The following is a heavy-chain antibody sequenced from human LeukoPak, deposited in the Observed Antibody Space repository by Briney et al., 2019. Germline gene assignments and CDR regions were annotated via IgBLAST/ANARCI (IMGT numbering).Heavy chain of an antibody. CDR2: IYTSGST. D-gene: IGHD1-26*01. CDR3: ARENSGSYREFDY. V-gene: IGHV4-4*07. CDR1: GGSISSYY. Sequence: SETLSLTCTVSGGSISSYYWSWIRQPAGKGLEWIGRIYTSGSTSYNASLKSRVSVSVDTSKNQFSLKLSSVTAADTAVFYCARENSGSYREFDYWGQGTLVTVSS. J-gene: IGHJ4*02.